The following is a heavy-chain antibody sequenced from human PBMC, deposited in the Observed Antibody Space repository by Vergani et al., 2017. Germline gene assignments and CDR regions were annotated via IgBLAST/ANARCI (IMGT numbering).Heavy chain of an antibody. Sequence: QVQLQQWGAGLLKPSETLSLTCAVYGWSFSGYYWSWIRQPPGKGLEWVGEINHSGSTNYNPCLMTRGTISVDTSKNQFSLKSSTVTSAETAVYYCAGGILYYDSSGYKGTYFDYGGQGTLVTVSS. D-gene: IGHD3-22*01. J-gene: IGHJ4*02. V-gene: IGHV4-34*01. CDR1: GWSFSGYY. CDR2: INHSGST. CDR3: AGGILYYDSSGYKGTYFDY.